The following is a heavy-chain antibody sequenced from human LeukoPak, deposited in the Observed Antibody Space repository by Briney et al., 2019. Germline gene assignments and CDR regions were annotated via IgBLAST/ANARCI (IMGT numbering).Heavy chain of an antibody. CDR1: GYTFTGHY. J-gene: IGHJ5*02. Sequence: ASVKVSCKASGYTFTGHYMHWVRQAPGQGLEWMGWINPNSGGTNYAQKFQGRVTMTRDTSISTAYMELSRLRSDDAAVYYCARESAVIGYYGSPFDPWGQGTLVTVSS. CDR2: INPNSGGT. D-gene: IGHD3-10*01. CDR3: ARESAVIGYYGSPFDP. V-gene: IGHV1-2*02.